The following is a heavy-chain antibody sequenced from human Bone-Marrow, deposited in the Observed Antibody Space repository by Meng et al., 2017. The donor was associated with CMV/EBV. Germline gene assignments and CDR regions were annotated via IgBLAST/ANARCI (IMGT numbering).Heavy chain of an antibody. J-gene: IGHJ4*02. V-gene: IGHV4-61*01. Sequence: SETLSLTCTVSGGSVSSGSYYWSWIRQPPGKGLEWIGYIYYSGSTNYNPSLKSRVTISVYTSKNQFPLKLSSVTAAATAVYYCARDIDPYSSSWAFDDWGQGTLVTVSS. CDR3: ARDIDPYSSSWAFDD. CDR1: GGSVSSGSYY. D-gene: IGHD6-13*01. CDR2: IYYSGST.